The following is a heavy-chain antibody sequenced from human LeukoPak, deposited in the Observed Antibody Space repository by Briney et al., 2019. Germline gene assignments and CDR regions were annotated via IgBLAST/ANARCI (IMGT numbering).Heavy chain of an antibody. J-gene: IGHJ4*02. CDR2: ISSSSSYI. CDR1: GFTFSSYS. CDR3: VRELEYSSGWYDY. Sequence: GGSLRLSCAASGFTFSSYSMNWVRQAPGKGLEWVSSISSSSSYIHYADSVKGRFTISRDNAKNSLYLQMNSLRAEDTAVYYCVRELEYSSGWYDYWGQGTLVTVSS. D-gene: IGHD6-19*01. V-gene: IGHV3-21*01.